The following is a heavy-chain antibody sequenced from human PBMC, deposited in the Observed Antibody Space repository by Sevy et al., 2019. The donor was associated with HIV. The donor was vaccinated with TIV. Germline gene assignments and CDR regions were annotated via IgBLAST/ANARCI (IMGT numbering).Heavy chain of an antibody. J-gene: IGHJ6*02. CDR1: GFSFSNYW. CDR2: ITRDGSEK. D-gene: IGHD2-2*01. Sequence: GGSLRLSCAASGFSFSNYWMSWVRQAPGKGLEWVANITRDGSEKYYVASVKGRFTISRDNAKTSLFLQMNSLRGEEPAVYYCARDCSSASCLWGMDVWGQGTTVTVSS. CDR3: ARDCSSASCLWGMDV. V-gene: IGHV3-7*03.